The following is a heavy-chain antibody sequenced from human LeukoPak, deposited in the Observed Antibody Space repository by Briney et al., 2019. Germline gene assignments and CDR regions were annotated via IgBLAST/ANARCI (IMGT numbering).Heavy chain of an antibody. Sequence: GILRLSCAASGFTFSSYGMSWVRQAPGKGLEWASAISPSGGSTYYADSVKGRFTISRDNSKNTLYLQMNSLRAEDTAVYYCAKVRPPHSPIDYWGQGTLVTVSS. J-gene: IGHJ4*02. CDR3: AKVRPPHSPIDY. CDR1: GFTFSSYG. V-gene: IGHV3-23*01. CDR2: ISPSGGST.